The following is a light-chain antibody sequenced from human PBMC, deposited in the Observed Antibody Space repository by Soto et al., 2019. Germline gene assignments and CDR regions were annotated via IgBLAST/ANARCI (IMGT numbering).Light chain of an antibody. J-gene: IGKJ1*01. CDR1: QSVSSGY. CDR3: QQYGSSAWT. V-gene: IGKV3-20*01. CDR2: GAS. Sequence: EIVVTQSPGTLSLSPGERATLSCRASQSVSSGYLAWYQHKPGQAPRLLIYGASSRATGIPDRFSGSGSGTDFTLTISRLEPEDFAVYYCQQYGSSAWTFGQGTKVEIK.